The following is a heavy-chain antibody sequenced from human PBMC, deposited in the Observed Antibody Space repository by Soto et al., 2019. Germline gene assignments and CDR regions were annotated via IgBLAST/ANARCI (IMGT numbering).Heavy chain of an antibody. V-gene: IGHV4-31*03. CDR1: GGSTSSGGFY. CDR3: ARNGYTYGMDV. CDR2: IYYSGIS. Sequence: LTCTVSGGSTSSGGFYWSWIRQHPGKGLEWIGYIYYSGISYYNPSLKSRVSISLDTSRNQFSMTLNSVTAADTAAYYCARNGYTYGMDVWGQGATVTVSS. D-gene: IGHD5-18*01. J-gene: IGHJ6*02.